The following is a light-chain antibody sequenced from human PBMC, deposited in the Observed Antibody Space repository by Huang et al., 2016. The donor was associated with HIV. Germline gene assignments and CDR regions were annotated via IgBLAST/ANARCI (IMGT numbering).Light chain of an antibody. CDR3: QQYNNWPPLT. J-gene: IGKJ4*01. CDR1: QSVGTK. CDR2: DAS. Sequence: EIVMTQAPATLSVSPGERATISCRASQSVGTKLAWYQHTPGQAPRLLIYDASNRATGTPARFTGSGSGTEFTLTISSLQSEDFVVYFCQQYNNWPPLTFGGGTKVEIK. V-gene: IGKV3-15*01.